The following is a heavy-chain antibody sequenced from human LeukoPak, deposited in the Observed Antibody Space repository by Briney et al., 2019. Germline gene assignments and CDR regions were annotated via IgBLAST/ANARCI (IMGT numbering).Heavy chain of an antibody. Sequence: GGSLRLSCAASGFTFSSYSMNWVRQAPGKGLEWVSSISSSSSYIYYADSVKGRFTISRDNAKNSLYLQMNSLRAEDTAVYYCARAVGVVTWYYFDYWGQGTLVTVSS. J-gene: IGHJ4*02. CDR2: ISSSSSYI. V-gene: IGHV3-21*01. CDR1: GFTFSSYS. CDR3: ARAVGVVTWYYFDY. D-gene: IGHD3-3*01.